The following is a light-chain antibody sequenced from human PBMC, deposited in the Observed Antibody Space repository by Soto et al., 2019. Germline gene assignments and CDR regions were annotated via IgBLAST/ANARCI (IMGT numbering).Light chain of an antibody. CDR2: GAS. J-gene: IGKJ1*01. Sequence: EIVLTQSPGTLSLSPGERATLSCRASQSVTSSHLAWWQQTPGQAPRLLIYGASGRATGIPDRFSGSGSGTYFTLTIRRLEPEYFALYFCQQYGIAPTTFGQGTRVDIK. V-gene: IGKV3-20*01. CDR1: QSVTSSH. CDR3: QQYGIAPTT.